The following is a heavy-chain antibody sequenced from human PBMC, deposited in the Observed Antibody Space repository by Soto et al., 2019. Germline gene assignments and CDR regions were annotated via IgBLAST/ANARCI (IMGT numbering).Heavy chain of an antibody. D-gene: IGHD2-2*01. Sequence: SETLSLTCTVSGGSISSYYWTWIRQPPGKGLEWIGYIYYSGSTNYNPSLKSRVTISVATSKTQFSLKLSSVTAADTAVYYCARGGVYCSSTSCLFRYYYYMDVWGKGTTVTVSS. J-gene: IGHJ6*03. CDR3: ARGGVYCSSTSCLFRYYYYMDV. CDR2: IYYSGST. V-gene: IGHV4-59*12. CDR1: GGSISSYY.